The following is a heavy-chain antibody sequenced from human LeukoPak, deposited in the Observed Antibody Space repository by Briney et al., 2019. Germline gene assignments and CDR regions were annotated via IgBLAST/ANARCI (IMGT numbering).Heavy chain of an antibody. CDR1: GYTFTAYY. J-gene: IGHJ4*02. CDR3: AREPRASAGRQIDY. CDR2: VNPNSGGT. V-gene: IGHV1-2*02. Sequence: ASVKVSCKASGYTFTAYYIHWVRQAPGQGLEWMGWVNPNSGGTNYAQKFQGRVSRTTDTSITTAYMELSRLRSDDTAVFYCAREPRASAGRQIDYWGEGTLVSVSS. D-gene: IGHD6-13*01.